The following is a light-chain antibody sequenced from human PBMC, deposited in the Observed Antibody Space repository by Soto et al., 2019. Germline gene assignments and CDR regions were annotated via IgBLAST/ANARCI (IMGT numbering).Light chain of an antibody. CDR2: AAS. Sequence: DIQMTQSPSSLSASVGDRVTITCRASQAINNYLAWYQQKPGKVPTLLISAASTLQSGVPSRFSGSGSGTDFTLTISRLPPGDVATYYCQKFNAVPTFGGGTKVEI. CDR1: QAINNY. CDR3: QKFNAVPT. J-gene: IGKJ4*01. V-gene: IGKV1-27*01.